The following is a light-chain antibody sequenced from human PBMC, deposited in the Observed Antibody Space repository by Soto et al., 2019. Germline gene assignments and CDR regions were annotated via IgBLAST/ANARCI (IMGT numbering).Light chain of an antibody. V-gene: IGKV3-20*01. Sequence: EIVLTQSPDTLSLSPGERATLSCRASQSVSSNYLAWYQQKTGQTPRLLIYIASTRARGIPDRFRGSGSGTHFTLTISRLEPEDFAVYYCQQYDSSPWTFGQGTKVEIK. CDR1: QSVSSNY. J-gene: IGKJ1*01. CDR3: QQYDSSPWT. CDR2: IAS.